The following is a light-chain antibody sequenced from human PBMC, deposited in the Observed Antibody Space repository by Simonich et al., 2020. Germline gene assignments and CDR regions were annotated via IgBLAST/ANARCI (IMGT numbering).Light chain of an antibody. J-gene: IGKJ2*02. V-gene: IGKV3-20*01. CDR1: QSVSSSY. Sequence: EIVLTQSPGPLSLSPGERATLSCRASQSVSSSYFAWYQQKPGQAPRLLIYGASSRATGIPDRFSGSGSGTDFTLTISRLEPEDFAVYYCQQYGSSRTFGQVTKLEIK. CDR2: GAS. CDR3: QQYGSSRT.